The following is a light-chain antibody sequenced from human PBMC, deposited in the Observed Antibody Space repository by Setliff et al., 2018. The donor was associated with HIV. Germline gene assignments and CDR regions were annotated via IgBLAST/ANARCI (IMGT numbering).Light chain of an antibody. CDR1: SSDVGRYNL. Sequence: QSALTQPASVSGSPGQSITISCTGTSSDVGRYNLVSWYQQHPGKAPKLMIYDVSKRPSGVSNRFSGSKSGNTASLTISGLQAEDESDYFCCSYAGGSTYVFGTGTKVT. CDR2: DVS. CDR3: CSYAGGSTYV. J-gene: IGLJ1*01. V-gene: IGLV2-23*02.